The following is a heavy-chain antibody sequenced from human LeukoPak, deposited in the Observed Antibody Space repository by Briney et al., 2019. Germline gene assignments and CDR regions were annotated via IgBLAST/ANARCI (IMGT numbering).Heavy chain of an antibody. Sequence: GGSLRLSCSASGFTFSSYAMHWVRQAPGKGLEYVSAISSNGGSTYYADSVKGRFTISRDNSKHTLYLKMSSLRAEDTAVYYCVKEGGKLWFGELDYWGQGTLVTVSS. CDR1: GFTFSSYA. V-gene: IGHV3-64D*06. CDR2: ISSNGGST. D-gene: IGHD3-10*01. J-gene: IGHJ4*02. CDR3: VKEGGKLWFGELDY.